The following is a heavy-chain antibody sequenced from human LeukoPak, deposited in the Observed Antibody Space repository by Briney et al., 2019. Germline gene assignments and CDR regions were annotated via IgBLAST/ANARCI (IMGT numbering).Heavy chain of an antibody. CDR2: INHSGST. J-gene: IGHJ4*02. CDR3: ARTFPRLGYCSGGSCYSKDY. V-gene: IGHV4-34*01. Sequence: PSETLSLTCAVYGGSFSGYYWSWIRQPPGKGLEWIGEINHSGSTNYNPSLKSRVTISVDTSKNQSSLKLSSVTAADTAVYYCARTFPRLGYCSGGSCYSKDYWGQGTLVTVSS. CDR1: GGSFSGYY. D-gene: IGHD2-15*01.